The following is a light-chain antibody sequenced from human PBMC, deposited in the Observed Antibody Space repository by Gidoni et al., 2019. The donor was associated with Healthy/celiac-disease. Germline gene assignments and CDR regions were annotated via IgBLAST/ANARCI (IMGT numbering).Light chain of an antibody. CDR3: QQSYSPIT. CDR1: QSISSY. Sequence: DIQMTQSPSSLSASVGDRVTITCRASQSISSYLNWYQQKPGKAPKLLIYAASSLQSGVPSRFSGSGSGTDFTLTISSLQPEDFATYYCQQSYSPITSXQXTRLEIK. V-gene: IGKV1-39*01. J-gene: IGKJ5*01. CDR2: AAS.